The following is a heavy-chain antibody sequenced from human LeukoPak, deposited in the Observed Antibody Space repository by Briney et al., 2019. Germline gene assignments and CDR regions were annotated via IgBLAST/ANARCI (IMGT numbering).Heavy chain of an antibody. CDR3: ARAAEQSSSEGY. J-gene: IGHJ4*02. D-gene: IGHD6-13*01. CDR2: IIPIFGTA. V-gene: IGHV1-69*13. Sequence: SVKVSCKASGGTFSNHVINWVRQAPGQGLEWMGGIIPIFGTANYAQKFQGRVTITADASTSTAYMELTGLKSDDTAVYYCARAAEQSSSEGYWGQGTLVTVSS. CDR1: GGTFSNHV.